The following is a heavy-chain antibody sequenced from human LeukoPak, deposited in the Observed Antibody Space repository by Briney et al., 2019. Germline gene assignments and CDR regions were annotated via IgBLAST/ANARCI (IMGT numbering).Heavy chain of an antibody. J-gene: IGHJ4*02. CDR3: ASHYSSGSYRYTGSFGS. V-gene: IGHV4-34*01. Sequence: SETLSLTCAVYGGSFSDYYWSWTRQPPGKGLEWIGEINHSGTTNYSSSLKSRVSISVDTSKNQFSLKLNSVTAADAAMYYCASHYSSGSYRYTGSFGSWGQGMLVNVSS. D-gene: IGHD3-16*02. CDR2: INHSGTT. CDR1: GGSFSDYY.